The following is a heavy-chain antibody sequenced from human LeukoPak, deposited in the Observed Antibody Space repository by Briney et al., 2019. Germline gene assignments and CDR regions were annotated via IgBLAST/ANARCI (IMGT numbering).Heavy chain of an antibody. J-gene: IGHJ4*02. CDR3: ARRRARDLILYY. D-gene: IGHD3/OR15-3a*01. V-gene: IGHV1-24*01. CDR1: GYTLTELS. Sequence: GASVKVSCKVSGYTLTELSMHWVRQAPGKGLGWMGGFDTKDGETIYAQKFQGRVTMTADTSTATAYRELSSLRSEDTGVYYCARRRARDLILYYWGQETLVTVSS. CDR2: FDTKDGET.